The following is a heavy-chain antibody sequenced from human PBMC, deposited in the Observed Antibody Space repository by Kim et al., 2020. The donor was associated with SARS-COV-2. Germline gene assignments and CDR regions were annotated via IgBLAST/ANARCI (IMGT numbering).Heavy chain of an antibody. D-gene: IGHD3-10*01. CDR3: ARGPRSLSSYGSGSYSGYFDY. CDR2: INHSGST. J-gene: IGHJ4*02. CDR1: GGSFSGYY. Sequence: SETLSLTCAVYGGSFSGYYWSWIRQPPGKGLEWIGEINHSGSTNYNPSLKSRVTISVDTSKNQFSLKLSSVTAADTAVYYCARGPRSLSSYGSGSYSGYFDYWGQGTLVTVSS. V-gene: IGHV4-34*01.